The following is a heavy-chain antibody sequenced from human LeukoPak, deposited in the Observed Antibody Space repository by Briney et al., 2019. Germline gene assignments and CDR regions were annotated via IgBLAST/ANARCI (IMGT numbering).Heavy chain of an antibody. D-gene: IGHD5-12*01. Sequence: GGSLRLSCAASGFTFSNYAMTWVRQAPGKGLEWVSGISGSGGSTYYADSVKGHFTISRDNSKNTLYLQMNSLRVEDTAVYYCARSRGYSGYAYDAFDIWGQGTMVTVSS. CDR2: ISGSGGST. V-gene: IGHV3-23*01. CDR1: GFTFSNYA. CDR3: ARSRGYSGYAYDAFDI. J-gene: IGHJ3*02.